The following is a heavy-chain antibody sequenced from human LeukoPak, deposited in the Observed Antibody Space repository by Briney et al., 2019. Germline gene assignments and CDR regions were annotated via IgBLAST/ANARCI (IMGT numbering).Heavy chain of an antibody. CDR1: GFTFTSYG. CDR3: ARIDGGILTGLSTKSQYYFDY. D-gene: IGHD3-9*01. CDR2: ISGSGGST. V-gene: IGHV3-23*01. Sequence: PGGSLRLSCVASGFTFTSYGMSWVRQAPGKGLEWVSAISGSGGSTYYADSVKGRFTISRDNSKNTLYLQMNSLRAEDTAVYYCARIDGGILTGLSTKSQYYFDYWGQGTLVTVSP. J-gene: IGHJ4*02.